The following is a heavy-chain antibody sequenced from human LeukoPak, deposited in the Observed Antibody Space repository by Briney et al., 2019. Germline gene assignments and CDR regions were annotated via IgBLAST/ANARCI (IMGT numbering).Heavy chain of an antibody. Sequence: GGSLRLSCAASGFTLSSFEMNWVRQAPGKGLEWVSYISSSGRTIYYADSVKGRFTISRDNSKNTLYLQMNSLRAEDTALYYCVKHSAPVLAAARFDYWGQGNLVTVSS. J-gene: IGHJ4*02. CDR2: ISSSGRTI. V-gene: IGHV3-48*03. D-gene: IGHD2-2*01. CDR3: VKHSAPVLAAARFDY. CDR1: GFTLSSFE.